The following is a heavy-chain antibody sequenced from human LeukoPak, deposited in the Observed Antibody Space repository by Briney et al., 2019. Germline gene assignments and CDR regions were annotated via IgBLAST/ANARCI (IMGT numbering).Heavy chain of an antibody. CDR3: ARVFSRLSWFDP. CDR1: GGSISSSSYY. V-gene: IGHV4-39*07. D-gene: IGHD2/OR15-2a*01. Sequence: PSETLSLTCTVSGGSISSSSYYWGWIRQPPGKGLEWIGSIYNSGSTYYNPSLKSRVTISVDTSKNQFSLKLSSVTAADTAVYHCARVFSRLSWFDPWGQGTLVTVSS. J-gene: IGHJ5*02. CDR2: IYNSGST.